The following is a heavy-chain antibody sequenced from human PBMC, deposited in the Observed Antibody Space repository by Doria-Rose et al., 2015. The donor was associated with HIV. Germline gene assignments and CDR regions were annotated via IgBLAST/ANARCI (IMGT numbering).Heavy chain of an antibody. V-gene: IGHV4-34*01. J-gene: IGHJ2*01. Sequence: QVQLQQWGAGLLKPSETLSLTCAVYGGSFSGYYWSWIRQPPGKGLEWIGEINHSGSTNYNPSLESRVTISVDTSKNQFSLKLTSVTAADTAVYYCARGRVDYSNSLFWYFDLWGRGTLVTVSS. CDR3: ARGRVDYSNSLFWYFDL. CDR1: GGSFSGYY. CDR2: INHSGST. D-gene: IGHD6-13*01.